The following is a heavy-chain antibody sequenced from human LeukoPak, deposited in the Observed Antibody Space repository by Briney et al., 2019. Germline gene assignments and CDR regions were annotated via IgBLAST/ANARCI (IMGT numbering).Heavy chain of an antibody. CDR2: ISWNSGSI. V-gene: IGHV3-9*01. Sequence: PGRSLRLSCAASGFTFDDYAMHWVRHAPGKGLEWVSGISWNSGSIGYADSVKGRFTISRDNAKNSLYLQMNSLRAEDTALYYCAKDPEYYYDSSGYYDYWGQGTLVTVSS. D-gene: IGHD3-22*01. CDR1: GFTFDDYA. J-gene: IGHJ4*02. CDR3: AKDPEYYYDSSGYYDY.